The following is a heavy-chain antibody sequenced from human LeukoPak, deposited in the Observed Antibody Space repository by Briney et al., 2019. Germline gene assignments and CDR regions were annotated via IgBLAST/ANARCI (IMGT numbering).Heavy chain of an antibody. Sequence: GGSLRLSCAASGFTFSSYEMNWVRQAPGKGLEWVSYISSSGSTIYYADSVKGRFTISRDNAKNSLYLQMNSLRAGDTAVYYCARDRYYYGSGTPFDYWGQGTLVTVSS. CDR3: ARDRYYYGSGTPFDY. D-gene: IGHD3-10*01. CDR1: GFTFSSYE. CDR2: ISSSGSTI. V-gene: IGHV3-48*03. J-gene: IGHJ4*02.